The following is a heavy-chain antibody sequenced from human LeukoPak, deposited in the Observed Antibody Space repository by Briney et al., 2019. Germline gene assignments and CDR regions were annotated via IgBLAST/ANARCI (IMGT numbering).Heavy chain of an antibody. J-gene: IGHJ5*02. CDR1: GFTFRDYY. CDR3: ARKGNNWFYP. V-gene: IGHV3-11*06. Sequence: PGGSLTLSCAVSGFTFRDYYMIWLRQPPEQGLEWVSYLSSSSNYTNYADSVKGRFTISRDHAKNSLYLQMNSLPADEPAVDYCARKGNNWFYPWGKGTLVTVS. CDR2: LSSSSNYT.